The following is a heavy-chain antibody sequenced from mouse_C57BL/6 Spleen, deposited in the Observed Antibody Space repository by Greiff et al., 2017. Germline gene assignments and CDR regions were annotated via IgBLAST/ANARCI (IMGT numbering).Heavy chain of an antibody. CDR1: GYTFTSYW. J-gene: IGHJ4*01. Sequence: VQLQQPGAELVKPGASVKLSCKASGYTFTSYWMQWVKQRPGQGLEWIGEIDPSDSYTNYNQKFKGKATLTVDTSSSTAYMQLSSLTSEDSAVYYCASLNYAMDYWGQGTSVTVSS. V-gene: IGHV1-50*01. CDR2: IDPSDSYT. CDR3: ASLNYAMDY.